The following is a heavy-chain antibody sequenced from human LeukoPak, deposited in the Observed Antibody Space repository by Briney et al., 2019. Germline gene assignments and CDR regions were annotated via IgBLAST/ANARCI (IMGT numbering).Heavy chain of an antibody. V-gene: IGHV3-48*01. Sequence: GGSLRLSCAASGFTFSSYSMNWVRQAPGKGLEWVSYISSSSSTIYYADSAKGRFTISRDNAKNSLYLQMNSLRAEDTAVYYCARGTWRWELLGLYFDYWGQGTLVTVSS. J-gene: IGHJ4*02. D-gene: IGHD1-26*01. CDR2: ISSSSSTI. CDR3: ARGTWRWELLGLYFDY. CDR1: GFTFSSYS.